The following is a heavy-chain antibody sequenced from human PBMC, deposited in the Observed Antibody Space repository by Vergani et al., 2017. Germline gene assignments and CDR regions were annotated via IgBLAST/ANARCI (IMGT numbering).Heavy chain of an antibody. V-gene: IGHV3-48*03. CDR2: ISSSGSTI. J-gene: IGHJ4*02. Sequence: EVQLVESGGGLVQPGGSLRLSCAASGFTFSSYEMNWVRQAPGKGLEWVSYISSSGSTIYYADSVKGRCTISRDNAKNSLYLQMNSLRAEDTAVYYCARVSGYDAGGYWGQGTLVTVSS. CDR1: GFTFSSYE. CDR3: ARVSGYDAGGY. D-gene: IGHD5-12*01.